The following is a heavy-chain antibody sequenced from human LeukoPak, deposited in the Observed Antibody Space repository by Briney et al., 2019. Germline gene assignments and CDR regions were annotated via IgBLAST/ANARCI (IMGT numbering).Heavy chain of an antibody. Sequence: GGSLRLSCAASGFTFSKYGLSWVRQAPGKGLEWVSTIRGSGFNTYYADSVKGRFTISRDNSKNTLYLQMNSLRAEDTAVYFCAKGFYGSRYWYFDLWGRGTLITVSS. D-gene: IGHD3-10*01. CDR1: GFTFSKYG. CDR3: AKGFYGSRYWYFDL. J-gene: IGHJ2*01. V-gene: IGHV3-23*01. CDR2: IRGSGFNT.